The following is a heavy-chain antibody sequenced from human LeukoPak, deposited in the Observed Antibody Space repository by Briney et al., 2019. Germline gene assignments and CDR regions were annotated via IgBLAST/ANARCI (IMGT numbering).Heavy chain of an antibody. CDR3: VREDSGYDIHFDY. J-gene: IGHJ4*02. Sequence: GKSPRLSCAASGFTFSSYGMHWVRQAPGKGLEWVALIWYDGSHKDYTDSVKGRFTISRDNSKNTLYLLMKSLRAEDTAVYYCVREDSGYDIHFDYWGQGTLVTVSS. V-gene: IGHV3-33*01. D-gene: IGHD5-12*01. CDR2: IWYDGSHK. CDR1: GFTFSSYG.